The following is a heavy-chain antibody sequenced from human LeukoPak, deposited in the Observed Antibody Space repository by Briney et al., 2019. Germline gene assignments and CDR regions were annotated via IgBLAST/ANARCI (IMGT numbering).Heavy chain of an antibody. V-gene: IGHV3-23*01. CDR3: AKEVRSSGCPF. J-gene: IGHJ4*02. CDR1: GFTFSSYA. D-gene: IGHD3-22*01. CDR2: ISAGGGRT. Sequence: PGGTLRLSCAASGFTFSSYAMSWVRQAPGKGLEWVSAISAGGGRTNYADSVQGRFTISRDNSKNTLFLQMNSLRAEDTAVYYCAKEVRSSGCPFWGQGTLVTVSS.